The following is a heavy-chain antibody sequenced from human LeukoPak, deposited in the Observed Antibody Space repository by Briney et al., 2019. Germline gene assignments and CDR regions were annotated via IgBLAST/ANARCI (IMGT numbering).Heavy chain of an antibody. CDR2: IWYDGSNK. D-gene: IGHD3-16*02. J-gene: IGHJ4*02. V-gene: IGHV3-33*08. CDR1: GFAFSSYA. CDR3: ARERLGELSLVDY. Sequence: GASLRLSCAASGFAFSSYAMSWVRQAPGKGLEWVAVIWYDGSNKYYADSVKGRFTISRDNSKNTLYLQMNSLRAEDTAVYYCARERLGELSLVDYWGQGTLVTVSS.